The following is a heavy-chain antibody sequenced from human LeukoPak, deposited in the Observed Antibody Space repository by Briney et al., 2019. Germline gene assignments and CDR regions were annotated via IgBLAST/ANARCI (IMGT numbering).Heavy chain of an antibody. Sequence: GGSLRLSCAASGFTFSDYYMTWIRQAPGKGLEWLSYIDSSGDVIYYADSVKGRFTISRDNAKNSVFLQMNSLRVEDTAVYYCAKGTHSSSWHWFDPWGQGTLVTVSS. V-gene: IGHV3-11*01. J-gene: IGHJ5*02. D-gene: IGHD6-13*01. CDR1: GFTFSDYY. CDR2: IDSSGDVI. CDR3: AKGTHSSSWHWFDP.